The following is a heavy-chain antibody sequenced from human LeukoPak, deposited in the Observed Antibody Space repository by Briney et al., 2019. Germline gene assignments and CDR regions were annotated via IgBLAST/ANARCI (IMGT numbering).Heavy chain of an antibody. CDR2: ISGSGNT. CDR3: ARPPLLGRFYYYGMDV. J-gene: IGHJ6*02. V-gene: IGHV3-23*01. Sequence: GGSLRLSCAASGFTFSNHAMNWVRQAPGKGLEWVSAISGSGNTFYIDSVKGRFTISRDNSKDTLYLQMNSLRAEDTAVYYCARPPLLGRFYYYGMDVWGQGTAVTVSS. CDR1: GFTFSNHA. D-gene: IGHD3-16*01.